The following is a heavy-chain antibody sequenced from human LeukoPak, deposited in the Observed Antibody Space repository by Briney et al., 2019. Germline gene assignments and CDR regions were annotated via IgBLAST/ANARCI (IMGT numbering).Heavy chain of an antibody. V-gene: IGHV3-23*01. J-gene: IGHJ4*02. CDR1: GFTFSSYA. CDR2: ISGSGGST. Sequence: GSLSLSCAASGFTFSSYAMSWVRQAPGKGLEWVSAISGSGGSTYYADSVKGRFTISRDNSKNTLYLQMNSLRAEDTAVYYCAKSGIAAAGTPTYFDYWGQGTLVTVSS. CDR3: AKSGIAAAGTPTYFDY. D-gene: IGHD6-13*01.